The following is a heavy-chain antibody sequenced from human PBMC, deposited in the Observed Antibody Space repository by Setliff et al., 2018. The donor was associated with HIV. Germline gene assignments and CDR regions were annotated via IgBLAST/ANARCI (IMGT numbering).Heavy chain of an antibody. D-gene: IGHD3-10*01. J-gene: IGHJ3*02. Sequence: TSVGPDPGQGLEWLGYINGYSGKTHFSPRLQGRLTMTTDTSTDTVYLELRSLASDDTAIYYCAREAPRYASGAFDMWGLGTMVTVSS. V-gene: IGHV1-18*01. CDR3: AREAPRYASGAFDM. CDR2: INGYSGKT.